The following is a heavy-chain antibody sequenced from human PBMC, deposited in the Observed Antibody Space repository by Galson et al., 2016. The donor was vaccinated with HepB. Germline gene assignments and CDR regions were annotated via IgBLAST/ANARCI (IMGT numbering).Heavy chain of an antibody. CDR3: AHSPPGDYYMGG. J-gene: IGHJ6*03. Sequence: PALVTPTQTLTLTCTFSGFSLRTSGVGVGWIRQPPGKALEWLALIYWDDDERYSPSLKSRLTNTKDTSKNQVVLTMTNMDPVDTATYYCAHSPPGDYYMGGWGKGTTVTVSS. V-gene: IGHV2-5*02. CDR2: IYWDDDE. CDR1: GFSLRTSGVG.